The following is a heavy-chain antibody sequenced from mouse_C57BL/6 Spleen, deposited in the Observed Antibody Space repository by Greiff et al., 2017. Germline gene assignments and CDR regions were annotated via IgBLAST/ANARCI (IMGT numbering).Heavy chain of an antibody. D-gene: IGHD2-5*01. V-gene: IGHV1-15*01. Sequence: VQLQQSGAELVRPGASVTLSCKASGYTFTDYEMHWVKQTPVPGLEWIGAIDPETGGTAYNQKFKGKAILTADKASSTAYMELRSLTSEDSAVYYCTREEAYYSNDNYAIDYWGQGTSVTVSS. CDR1: GYTFTDYE. J-gene: IGHJ4*01. CDR2: IDPETGGT. CDR3: TREEAYYSNDNYAIDY.